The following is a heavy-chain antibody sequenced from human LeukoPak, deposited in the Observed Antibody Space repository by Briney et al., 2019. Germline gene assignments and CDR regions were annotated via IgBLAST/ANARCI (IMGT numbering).Heavy chain of an antibody. D-gene: IGHD3-22*01. Sequence: ASVKVSFKASGYNLISYGIIWVRQAPGQGLEWVGGISAYNGNTNYAQKLQGRVTMPTHTATSTAYMELRSLISDHTAVYFCARPYYTSGYYNYYFDYGGQGTLVTVSS. J-gene: IGHJ4*02. CDR2: ISAYNGNT. CDR1: GYNLISYG. CDR3: ARPYYTSGYYNYYFDY. V-gene: IGHV1-18*01.